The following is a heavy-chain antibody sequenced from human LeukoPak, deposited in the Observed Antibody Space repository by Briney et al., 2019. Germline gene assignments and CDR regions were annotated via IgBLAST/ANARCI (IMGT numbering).Heavy chain of an antibody. Sequence: GGSLRLSCAASGFTVSTNYMSWVRQAPGKGLEWVSVIYSGGSTYHADSVKGRLTISRDNSKNTLYLQMNRLRAEDTAVYYCARVGFIVGYGMDVWGQGTTVTVSS. V-gene: IGHV3-53*01. J-gene: IGHJ6*02. CDR1: GFTVSTNY. CDR3: ARVGFIVGYGMDV. CDR2: IYSGGST. D-gene: IGHD2-21*01.